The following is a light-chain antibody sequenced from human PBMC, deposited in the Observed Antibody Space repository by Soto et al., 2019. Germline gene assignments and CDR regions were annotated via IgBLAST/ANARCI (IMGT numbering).Light chain of an antibody. J-gene: IGKJ4*01. CDR2: GAS. Sequence: EIVLTQSPGTLSLSPGERATLSCRASQSVSSSSLAWYQQKSGQAPRLLIYGASTRATGIPDRFSGSGSGTDFTLTISRLEPEDFALYYCQQYGRSLTFGGGTKVEIK. CDR3: QQYGRSLT. CDR1: QSVSSSS. V-gene: IGKV3-20*01.